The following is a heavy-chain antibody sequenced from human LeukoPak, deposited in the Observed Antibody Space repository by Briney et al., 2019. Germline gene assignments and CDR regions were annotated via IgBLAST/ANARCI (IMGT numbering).Heavy chain of an antibody. D-gene: IGHD3-22*01. CDR3: ASAYYYDSSGYYAFDI. CDR1: GGSISSGPYY. Sequence: PSETLSLTCTVSGGSISSGPYYWGWIRQPPGKGLEWIGEIYHSGSTNYNPSLKSRVTISVDKSKNQFSLKLSSVTAADTAVYYCASAYYYDSSGYYAFDIWGQGTMVTVSS. V-gene: IGHV4-39*07. CDR2: IYHSGST. J-gene: IGHJ3*02.